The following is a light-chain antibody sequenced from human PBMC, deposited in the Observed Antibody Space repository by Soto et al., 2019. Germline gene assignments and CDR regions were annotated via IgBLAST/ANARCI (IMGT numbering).Light chain of an antibody. Sequence: IQLTQSPSSLSASVGDRVTITCRASQGLSSYLAWYQQKPGKAPKLLIYAASTLQSGVPSRFSGSGSETDFTLTISSLQAEDFATYYCQQANSYPLTFGGGTKVEI. CDR3: QQANSYPLT. V-gene: IGKV1-9*01. CDR1: QGLSSY. J-gene: IGKJ4*01. CDR2: AAS.